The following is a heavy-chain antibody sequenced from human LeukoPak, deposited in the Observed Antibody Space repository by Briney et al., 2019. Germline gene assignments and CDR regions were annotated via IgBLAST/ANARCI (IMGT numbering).Heavy chain of an antibody. CDR2: IKSKTDGGTT. D-gene: IGHD3-16*01. J-gene: IGHJ4*02. CDR3: TRDSGGNDGGEIDY. Sequence: PGGSLRLSCAASGFTFSNAWMSWVRQAPGKGLEWAGRIKSKTDGGTTDYAAPVKGRFTISRDDSKSIAYLQMNSLKTEDTAVYYCTRDSGGNDGGEIDYWGQGTLVTVSS. CDR1: GFTFSNAW. V-gene: IGHV3-15*01.